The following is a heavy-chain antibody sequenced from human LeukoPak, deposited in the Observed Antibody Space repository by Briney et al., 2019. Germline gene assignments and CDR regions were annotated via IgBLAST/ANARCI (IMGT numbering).Heavy chain of an antibody. CDR1: GGSISSRSYY. CDR3: ARRVGVTFGGVIATYYFDY. Sequence: PSETLSLTCTVSGGSISSRSYYWGWIRQPPGKGLEWIGSIYYSGSTYYNPSLKSRVTISVDTSKNQFSLKLSSVTAADTAVYYCARRVGVTFGGVIATYYFDYWGQGTLVTVSS. J-gene: IGHJ4*02. V-gene: IGHV4-39*01. CDR2: IYYSGST. D-gene: IGHD3-16*02.